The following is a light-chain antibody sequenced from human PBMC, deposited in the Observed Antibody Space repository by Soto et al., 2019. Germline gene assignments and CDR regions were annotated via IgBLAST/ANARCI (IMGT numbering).Light chain of an antibody. CDR2: GAS. V-gene: IGKV3-20*01. J-gene: IGKJ3*01. Sequence: EIALTQSPGTLSLSPGERAALSCRASQSVNRNSLAWSQQKPGQAPRLLIFGASSRVTGIPDRFSGSGSGRDFTLTISGLEPEDFAVYYCQQYAGSPGFTFGPGTKVYFK. CDR1: QSVNRNS. CDR3: QQYAGSPGFT.